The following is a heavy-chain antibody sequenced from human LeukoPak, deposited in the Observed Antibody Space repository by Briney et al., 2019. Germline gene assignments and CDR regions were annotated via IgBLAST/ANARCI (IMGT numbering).Heavy chain of an antibody. Sequence: GGSLRLSCAASGFTFTSYAMHWVRQAPGQRLEWMGWINAGNGNTKYSQKFQGRVTITRDTSASTAYMELSSLRSEDTAVYYCARHYGASYGDLDYWGQGTLVTVSS. CDR2: INAGNGNT. CDR3: ARHYGASYGDLDY. CDR1: GFTFTSYA. V-gene: IGHV1-3*01. J-gene: IGHJ4*02. D-gene: IGHD4-17*01.